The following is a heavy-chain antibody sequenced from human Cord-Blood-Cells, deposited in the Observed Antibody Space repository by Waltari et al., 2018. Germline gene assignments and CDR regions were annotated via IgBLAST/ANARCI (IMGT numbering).Heavy chain of an antibody. Sequence: QVQLVQSGADVKKPGASVKVSCKASGYTFTSYDINCVRHGTGQGLEWMGWMNPNSGNTGYAQKFQGRVTMTRNTSISTAYMELSSLRSEDTAVYYCARGARGGAAAGTDYWGQGTLVTVSS. D-gene: IGHD6-13*01. CDR3: ARGARGGAAAGTDY. CDR1: GYTFTSYD. J-gene: IGHJ4*02. V-gene: IGHV1-8*01. CDR2: MNPNSGNT.